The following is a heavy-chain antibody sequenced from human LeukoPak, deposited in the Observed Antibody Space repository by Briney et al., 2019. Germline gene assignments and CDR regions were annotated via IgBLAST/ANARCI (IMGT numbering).Heavy chain of an antibody. CDR3: ARGDDYYDSSGQNRDY. Sequence: GGSLRLSCAASGFTFSSYSMNWVRQAPGKGLEWVSYISSSSSTIYYADSVKGRFTISRDNAKNSLYLQMNSLRAEDKAVYYCARGDDYYDSSGQNRDYWGQGTLVTVSS. CDR1: GFTFSSYS. J-gene: IGHJ4*02. CDR2: ISSSSSTI. V-gene: IGHV3-48*01. D-gene: IGHD3-22*01.